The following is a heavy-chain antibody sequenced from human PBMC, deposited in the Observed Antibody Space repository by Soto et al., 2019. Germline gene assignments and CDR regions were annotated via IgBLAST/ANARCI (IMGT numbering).Heavy chain of an antibody. V-gene: IGHV3-21*01. CDR2: ITTISAYI. J-gene: IGHJ5*02. Sequence: EVQLVESGGGLVKPGGSLRLSCAASGFTFNTYDMNWVRQAPGKGLVWVSSITTISAYIYYADSRKGRITSSRDNAKHSLFLQMNSLRAEDTAVYYCVRSGTARLLSHRWLEAWGQGTLVTVSS. D-gene: IGHD2-2*01. CDR1: GFTFNTYD. CDR3: VRSGTARLLSHRWLEA.